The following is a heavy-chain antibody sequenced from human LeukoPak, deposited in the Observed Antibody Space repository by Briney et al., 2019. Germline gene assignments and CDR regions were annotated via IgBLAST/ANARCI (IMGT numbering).Heavy chain of an antibody. CDR2: FDPSNSYT. CDR3: ARISKVPDAQRYSFDI. D-gene: IGHD2-2*01. V-gene: IGHV5-10-1*01. Sequence: GESQRISCQGSGYTFTTFWINWVRQLPGRGLEWVVRFDPSNSYTNYSPSFQGHVAISFDKSINTAYLQWSGLRASDTAMYYCARISKVPDAQRYSFDIWGQGTMVTVSS. J-gene: IGHJ3*02. CDR1: GYTFTTFW.